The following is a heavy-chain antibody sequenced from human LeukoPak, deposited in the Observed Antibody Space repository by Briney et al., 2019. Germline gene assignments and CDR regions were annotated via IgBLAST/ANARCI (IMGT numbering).Heavy chain of an antibody. CDR1: GGSFSGYY. Sequence: SETLSLTCAVHGGSFSGYYWSWIRQPPGKGLEWIGEINHSGSTNYNPSLKSRVTISVDTSKNQFSLKLSSVSAGDTAVYYGARGKGGYSSSWYDYWGQGTLVTVSS. CDR2: INHSGST. D-gene: IGHD6-13*01. V-gene: IGHV4-34*01. J-gene: IGHJ4*02. CDR3: ARGKGGYSSSWYDY.